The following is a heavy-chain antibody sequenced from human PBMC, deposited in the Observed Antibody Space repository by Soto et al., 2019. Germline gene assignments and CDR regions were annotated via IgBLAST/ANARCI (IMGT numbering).Heavy chain of an antibody. CDR3: TTDDVIALDGSRGVDWLHP. Sequence: GGSLRLSCAASGFTFSNAWMSWVRQAPGKGLEWVGRIKSKTDGGTTDYAAPVKGRFTISRDDSKKTLYLQMNSLKTEDTAVYYCTTDDVIALDGSRGVDWLHPAGPGTIVTVYS. V-gene: IGHV3-15*01. D-gene: IGHD6-19*01. J-gene: IGHJ5*02. CDR1: GFTFSNAW. CDR2: IKSKTDGGTT.